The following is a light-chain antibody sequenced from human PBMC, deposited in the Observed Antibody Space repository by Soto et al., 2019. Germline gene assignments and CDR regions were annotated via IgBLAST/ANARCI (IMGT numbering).Light chain of an antibody. Sequence: QSPGTLSLSPGERATLSCMASQSVSSSYLAWYQHRPGQAPRLLIYGASSRATGIPDRFSGSGSGTDFTLIISRLEPEDFAVYYCQQYGNSFVGFGQGTKV. J-gene: IGKJ1*01. CDR3: QQYGNSFVG. V-gene: IGKV3-20*01. CDR2: GAS. CDR1: QSVSSSY.